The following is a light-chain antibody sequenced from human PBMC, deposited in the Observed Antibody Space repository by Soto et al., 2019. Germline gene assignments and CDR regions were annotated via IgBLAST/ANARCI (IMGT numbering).Light chain of an antibody. J-gene: IGKJ3*01. CDR1: QTISNY. Sequence: IPLTQSPSSLCASVGDRVTITCRASQTISNYSNWYHMKPGKAPTLLIYGAASLQNGVPPRCSGRGSGTDFALTIRNLEPEYFASYLCQQSYTSPTFGPGTKVDL. CDR3: QQSYTSPT. CDR2: GAA. V-gene: IGKV1-39*01.